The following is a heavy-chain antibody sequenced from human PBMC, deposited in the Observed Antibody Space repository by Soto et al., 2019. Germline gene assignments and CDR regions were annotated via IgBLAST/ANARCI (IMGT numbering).Heavy chain of an antibody. CDR2: ISYDGSNK. Sequence: QVQLVESGGGVVQPGRSLRLSCAASGFTFSSYGMHWVRQAPGKGLEWVAVISYDGSNKYYADSVKGRFTISRDNSKNTLYLQMNRLRDEDTAVYYCAKDVGVWYWRNWFDPWGQGTLVTVSS. V-gene: IGHV3-30*18. CDR1: GFTFSSYG. D-gene: IGHD2-15*01. J-gene: IGHJ5*02. CDR3: AKDVGVWYWRNWFDP.